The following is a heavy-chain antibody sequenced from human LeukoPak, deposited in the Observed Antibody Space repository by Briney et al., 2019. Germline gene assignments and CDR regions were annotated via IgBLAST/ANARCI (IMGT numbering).Heavy chain of an antibody. CDR2: IIPIFGTA. D-gene: IGHD5-18*01. J-gene: IGHJ4*02. CDR1: GGTFSSYA. Sequence: EASVKVSCKASGGTFSSYAISWVRQAPGQGLEWMGGIIPIFGTANYAQKFQGRVTITADESASTAYMELSSLRSEDTAVYYCARGPTYSYGVLDYWGQGTLVTVSS. V-gene: IGHV1-69*13. CDR3: ARGPTYSYGVLDY.